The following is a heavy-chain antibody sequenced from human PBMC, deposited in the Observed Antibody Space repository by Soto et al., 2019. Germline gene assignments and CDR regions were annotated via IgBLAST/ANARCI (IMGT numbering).Heavy chain of an antibody. Sequence: GESLKISCKGSEYSCSNFWIAGVRQMPGKGLDWIGNIYPGDSNVKYSPSFQGQVTISVDRSIDTAYLQWSSLKASDTAIYYCTRNGTEYRTSEGGYNWFVPWGQGTLVTVS. V-gene: IGHV5-51*01. D-gene: IGHD6-6*01. CDR2: IYPGDSNV. J-gene: IGHJ5*02. CDR3: TRNGTEYRTSEGGYNWFVP. CDR1: EYSCSNFW.